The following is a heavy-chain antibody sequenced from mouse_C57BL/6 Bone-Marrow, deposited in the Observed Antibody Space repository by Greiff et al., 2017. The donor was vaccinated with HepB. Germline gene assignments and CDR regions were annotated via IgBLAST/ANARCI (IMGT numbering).Heavy chain of an antibody. CDR1: GYTFTDYY. CDR3: ARWGFAHYYGPWRYFDY. J-gene: IGHJ2*01. CDR2: IYPGSGNT. V-gene: IGHV1-76*01. D-gene: IGHD1-1*01. Sequence: QVQLQQSGAELVRPGASVKLSCKASGYTFTDYYINWVKQRPGQGLEWIARIYPGSGNTYYNEKFKGKATLTAEKSSSTAYMQLSSLTSEDSAVYFCARWGFAHYYGPWRYFDYWGQGTTLTVSS.